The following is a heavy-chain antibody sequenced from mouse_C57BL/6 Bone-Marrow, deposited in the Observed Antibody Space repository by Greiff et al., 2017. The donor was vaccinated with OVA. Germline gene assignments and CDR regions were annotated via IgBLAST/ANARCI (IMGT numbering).Heavy chain of an antibody. CDR2: IYPGDGDT. CDR3: ARIITTVGN. Sequence: QVQLQQSGPELVKPGASVKISCKASGYAFSSSWMNWVKQRPGKGLEWIGRIYPGDGDTNYNGKFKGKATLTADKSSSTAYMQLSSLTSEDSAVYFCARIITTVGNWGQGTTLTVSS. J-gene: IGHJ2*01. D-gene: IGHD1-1*01. V-gene: IGHV1-82*01. CDR1: GYAFSSSW.